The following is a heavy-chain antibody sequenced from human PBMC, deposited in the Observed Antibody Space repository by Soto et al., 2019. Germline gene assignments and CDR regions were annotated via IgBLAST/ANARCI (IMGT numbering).Heavy chain of an antibody. D-gene: IGHD6-19*01. CDR3: ATSSGGSSGWKGAFDI. CDR2: ISYDGSNK. Sequence: QVQLVESGGGVVQPGRSLRLSCAASGFTFSSYAMHWVRQAPGKGLEWVAVISYDGSNKYYADSVKGRFTISRDNSKNTLDLQMNSLRAEDTAVYYCATSSGGSSGWKGAFDIWGQGTMVTVSS. V-gene: IGHV3-30-3*01. CDR1: GFTFSSYA. J-gene: IGHJ3*02.